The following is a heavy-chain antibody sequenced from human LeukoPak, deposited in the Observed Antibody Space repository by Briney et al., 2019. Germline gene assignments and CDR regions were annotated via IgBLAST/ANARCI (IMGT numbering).Heavy chain of an antibody. CDR3: AKDMWQQLANGGFDY. CDR2: ISSSSSYI. J-gene: IGHJ4*02. CDR1: GFTFSSYS. D-gene: IGHD6-13*01. V-gene: IGHV3-21*04. Sequence: GGSLRLSCAASGFTFSSYSMNWVRQAPGKGLEWVSSISSSSSYIYYADSVKGRFTISRDNAKNSLYLQMNSLRAEDTALYYCAKDMWQQLANGGFDYWGQGTLVTVSS.